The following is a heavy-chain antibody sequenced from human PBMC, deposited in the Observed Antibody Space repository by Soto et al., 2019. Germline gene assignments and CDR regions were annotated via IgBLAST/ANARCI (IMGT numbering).Heavy chain of an antibody. CDR1: GGTFSNYA. Sequence: QVQLVQSGAEVTKPGSSVKVSCKASGGTFSNYAINWVRQAPGQGLEWMGGIIPIFGTATYVQKFQGRVTITADEFTSTAYMELSTLRSEDTAVYYCATDREQQLVPYEYWGQGTLVTVSS. V-gene: IGHV1-69*12. CDR3: ATDREQQLVPYEY. D-gene: IGHD6-13*01. CDR2: IIPIFGTA. J-gene: IGHJ4*02.